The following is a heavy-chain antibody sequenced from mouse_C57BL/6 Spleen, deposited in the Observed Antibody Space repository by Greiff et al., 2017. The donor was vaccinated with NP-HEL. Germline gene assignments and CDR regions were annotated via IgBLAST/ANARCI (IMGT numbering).Heavy chain of an antibody. J-gene: IGHJ1*03. Sequence: VQLQQSGPELVKPGASVKISCKASGYTFTDYYMNWVKQSHGKSLEWIGDINPNNGGTSYNQKFKGKATLTVDKSSSTAYMELRSLTSEDSAVYYCARNYCSSYDWYFDVWGTGTTVTVSS. CDR3: ARNYCSSYDWYFDV. CDR2: INPNNGGT. V-gene: IGHV1-26*01. D-gene: IGHD1-1*01. CDR1: GYTFTDYY.